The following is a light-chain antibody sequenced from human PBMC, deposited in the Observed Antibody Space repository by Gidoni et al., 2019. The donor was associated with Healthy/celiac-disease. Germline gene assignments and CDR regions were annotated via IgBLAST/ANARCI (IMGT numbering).Light chain of an antibody. CDR1: QSVSSSY. CDR3: QQYGSSLTWT. Sequence: EIVLTQSPGTLSLSPGERATLSCRASQSVSSSYLAWYQQKPGQAPRRLIYGASSRATGIPDRFSGSGSGTDFTLTISRLGPEDFAVYYCQQYGSSLTWTFGQGTKVEIK. J-gene: IGKJ1*01. CDR2: GAS. V-gene: IGKV3-20*01.